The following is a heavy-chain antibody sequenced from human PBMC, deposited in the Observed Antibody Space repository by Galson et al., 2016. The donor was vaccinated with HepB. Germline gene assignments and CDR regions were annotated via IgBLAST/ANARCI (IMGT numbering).Heavy chain of an antibody. CDR3: AKDTARYCSSTSCSYGMDV. J-gene: IGHJ6*02. V-gene: IGHV3-30*18. CDR1: GFTFGSYA. CDR2: ISDDGRKK. D-gene: IGHD2-2*01. Sequence: SLRVSCAASGFTFGSYAMHWVRQAPGKGLEWVATISDDGRKKDYADSVKGRFTISRDNSKNTLYLQMNSLRAEDTAVYYCAKDTARYCSSTSCSYGMDVWGQGTTVTVSS.